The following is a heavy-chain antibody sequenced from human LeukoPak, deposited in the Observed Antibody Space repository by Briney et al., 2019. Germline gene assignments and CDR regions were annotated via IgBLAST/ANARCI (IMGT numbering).Heavy chain of an antibody. CDR3: ASQFGTYYDY. CDR2: INAGNGNT. Sequence: ASVKVSCKASGYTFITYAMQWVRQAPGQRLEWMGWINAGNGNTKYSQKFQGRVTITRDISASTVYMELSSLISEDTAVYYCASQFGTYYDYWGQGTLVIVSS. V-gene: IGHV1-3*01. J-gene: IGHJ4*02. D-gene: IGHD3-16*01. CDR1: GYTFITYA.